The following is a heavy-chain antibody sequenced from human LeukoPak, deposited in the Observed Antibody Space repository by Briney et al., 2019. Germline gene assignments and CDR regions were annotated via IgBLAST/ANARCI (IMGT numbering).Heavy chain of an antibody. D-gene: IGHD2-15*01. J-gene: IGHJ4*02. CDR1: GFTFSSYA. V-gene: IGHV3-23*01. CDR3: ARQLGYCSDGSCYFDY. Sequence: PGGSLRLSCAASGFTFSSYAMSWVRQAPGKRLEWVSAISGSGGSTYYADSVKGRFTISRDNSKNTLYLQMNSLRAEDTAVYYCARQLGYCSDGSCYFDYWGQGTLVTVSS. CDR2: ISGSGGST.